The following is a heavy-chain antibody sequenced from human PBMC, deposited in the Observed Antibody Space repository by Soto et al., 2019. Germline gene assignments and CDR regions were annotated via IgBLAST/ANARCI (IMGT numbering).Heavy chain of an antibody. V-gene: IGHV1-18*01. CDR1: GYTFTLSG. CDR3: ARGGQYRYFDY. D-gene: IGHD2-2*02. Sequence: QVQLVQSGAEVKKPGASVKVSCTTSGYTFTLSGITWVRQAPGQGLEWMGWISPYNGDTKYAEKLEGRVTLTADTSTDTAYMELTSLTSDDTAEYYCARGGQYRYFDYWGQGTLVTVSS. J-gene: IGHJ4*02. CDR2: ISPYNGDT.